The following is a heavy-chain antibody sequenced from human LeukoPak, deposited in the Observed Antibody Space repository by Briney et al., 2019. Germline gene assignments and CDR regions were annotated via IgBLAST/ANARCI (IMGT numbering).Heavy chain of an antibody. CDR1: GYTFTSYY. CDR3: AREMGATTDAFDI. D-gene: IGHD1-26*01. Sequence: ASLKVSCKASGYTFTSYYMHSVRQAPGQGPECLGIIKPSGGSTSYAQKFHGRVTMTRDTSTSTVYMELSSLRSEDTAVYYCAREMGATTDAFDIWGQGTMVTVSS. V-gene: IGHV1-46*01. J-gene: IGHJ3*02. CDR2: IKPSGGST.